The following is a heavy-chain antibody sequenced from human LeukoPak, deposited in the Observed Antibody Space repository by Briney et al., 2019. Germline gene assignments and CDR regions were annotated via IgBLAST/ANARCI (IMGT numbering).Heavy chain of an antibody. CDR3: ARRSGSDAFDI. J-gene: IGHJ3*02. V-gene: IGHV1-2*02. D-gene: IGHD3-3*01. CDR1: GFTFNGYY. CDR2: VNPDSGGT. Sequence: ASVKVSCKASGFTFNGYYIHWVRLAPGQGLEWMGWVNPDSGGTNYAQKFQGRVTMTRDTSISTAYMELSSPRSDDTSVYYCARRSGSDAFDIWGQGTMVTVSS.